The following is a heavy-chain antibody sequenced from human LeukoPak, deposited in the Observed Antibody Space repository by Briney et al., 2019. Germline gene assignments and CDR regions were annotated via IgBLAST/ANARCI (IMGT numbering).Heavy chain of an antibody. CDR1: GGSFSGYY. CDR2: INHSGST. J-gene: IGHJ4*02. D-gene: IGHD4-17*01. Sequence: SETLSLTCAVYGGSFSGYYWSWIRQPPGKGLEWIGEINHSGSTNYNPSLKSRVTISVDTSKNQFSLKLSSVTAADTAVYYCARVRKDYGDYYFDYWGQGTLVTVSS. CDR3: ARVRKDYGDYYFDY. V-gene: IGHV4-34*01.